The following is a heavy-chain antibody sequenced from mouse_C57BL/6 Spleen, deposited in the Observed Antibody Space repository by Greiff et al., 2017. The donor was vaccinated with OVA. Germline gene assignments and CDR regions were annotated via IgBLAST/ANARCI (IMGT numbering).Heavy chain of an antibody. Sequence: QVQLKESGAELMKPGASVKLSCKATGYTFTGYWIEWVKQRPGHGLEWIGEILPGSGSTNYNEKFKGKATFTADTSSNTAYMQLSSLTTEDSAIYYCARWTTNYDGSSDGYAMDYWGQGTSVTVSS. V-gene: IGHV1-9*01. CDR3: ARWTTNYDGSSDGYAMDY. CDR1: GYTFTGYW. CDR2: ILPGSGST. D-gene: IGHD1-1*01. J-gene: IGHJ4*01.